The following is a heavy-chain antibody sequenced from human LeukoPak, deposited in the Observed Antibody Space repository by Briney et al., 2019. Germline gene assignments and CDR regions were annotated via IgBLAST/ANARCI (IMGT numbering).Heavy chain of an antibody. CDR3: ASRKLGNDY. J-gene: IGHJ4*02. V-gene: IGHV4-59*02. Sequence: SETLSLTCTVSGGSVTDYYWSWTRQSPGKGLEWIGYIYYTGTSYNPSLKSRVTISADTSKNQFSLKLISVTAADTAVYYCASRKLGNDYWGQGPWSPSPQ. CDR1: GGSVTDYY. D-gene: IGHD7-27*01. CDR2: IYYTGT.